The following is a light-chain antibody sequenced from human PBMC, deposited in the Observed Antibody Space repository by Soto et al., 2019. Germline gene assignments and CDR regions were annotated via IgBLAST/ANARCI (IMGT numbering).Light chain of an antibody. V-gene: IGLV2-8*01. CDR3: GTWDSSLIAVV. CDR2: EVS. J-gene: IGLJ2*01. Sequence: QSALTQPPSASGSPGQSVTISCTGTSSDVGDYDYVSWYQQHPGKAPKLMIYEVSKRPSGVPDRFSGSKSGTSATLAITGLQTGDEAYYYCGTWDSSLIAVVFGGGTKLTVL. CDR1: SSDVGDYDY.